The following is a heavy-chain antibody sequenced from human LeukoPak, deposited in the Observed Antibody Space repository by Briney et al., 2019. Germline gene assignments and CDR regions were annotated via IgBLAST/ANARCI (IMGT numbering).Heavy chain of an antibody. CDR3: ARDGFTSSGWYGEFDY. Sequence: SQTLSLTCAISGDSVSGNSAAWNWIRQSPSRGLEWLGRTYYRSKWYNDYAVSVKSRITINPDTSKNQFSLQLNSVTPEDTAVYYCARDGFTSSGWYGEFDYWGQGTLVTVSS. CDR1: GDSVSGNSAA. D-gene: IGHD6-19*01. J-gene: IGHJ4*02. CDR2: TYYRSKWYN. V-gene: IGHV6-1*01.